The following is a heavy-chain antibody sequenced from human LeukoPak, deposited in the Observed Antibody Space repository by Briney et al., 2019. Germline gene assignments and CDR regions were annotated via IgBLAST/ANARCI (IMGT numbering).Heavy chain of an antibody. CDR2: IYYSGRT. CDR1: GGSISSDY. V-gene: IGHV4-59*01. Sequence: SETLSLTCTDSGGSISSDYWSWIRQPPGKGLEWIGYIYYSGRTYYNPSLKSRITISVDTSENQFSLKLSSVTAADTAVYYCARGFYSPHYWGQGTLVSVSS. CDR3: ARGFYSPHY. D-gene: IGHD4-11*01. J-gene: IGHJ4*02.